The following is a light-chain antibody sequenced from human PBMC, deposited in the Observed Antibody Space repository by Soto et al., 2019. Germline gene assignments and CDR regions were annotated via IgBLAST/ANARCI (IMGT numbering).Light chain of an antibody. Sequence: DIPMTQSPSSLSASVGDRVTITCRASQGIGNFLAWYQQKPGEVPKLLIYAASTLQSGVPSRFSGSGSGTDFTLTISSLQAEDAANYYCQKYDSAPWPFGQGTKVEIK. CDR1: QGIGNF. CDR3: QKYDSAPWP. V-gene: IGKV1-27*01. J-gene: IGKJ1*01. CDR2: AAS.